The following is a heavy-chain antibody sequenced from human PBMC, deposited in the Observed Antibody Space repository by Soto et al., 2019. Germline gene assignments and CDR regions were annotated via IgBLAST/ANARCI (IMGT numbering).Heavy chain of an antibody. V-gene: IGHV4-39*01. CDR2: IYYTGST. CDR3: AGRRAGDYYFDY. D-gene: IGHD1-26*01. J-gene: IGHJ4*02. Sequence: SETLSLTCTVSGGSVSSSSYYWGWIRQPPGKGLEWIGTIYYTGSTSYSPSLKRRVTISVDTSKTQFSLNLSSVTATDTAVYYCAGRRAGDYYFDYWGQGTLVTVSS. CDR1: GGSVSSSSYY.